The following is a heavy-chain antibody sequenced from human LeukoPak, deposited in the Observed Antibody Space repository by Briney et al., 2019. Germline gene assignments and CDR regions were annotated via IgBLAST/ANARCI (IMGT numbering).Heavy chain of an antibody. CDR2: VFYSGST. Sequence: PSETLSLTCNVSAGSINSYYWSWIRQPPGRGLEWIGSVFYSGSTNYNPSLKSRVTISVDTSKNQFSLNLTSVTAADTAVYYCARQFRGYFDFWGQGALVTVSS. V-gene: IGHV4-59*08. CDR3: ARQFRGYFDF. CDR1: AGSINSYY. J-gene: IGHJ4*02.